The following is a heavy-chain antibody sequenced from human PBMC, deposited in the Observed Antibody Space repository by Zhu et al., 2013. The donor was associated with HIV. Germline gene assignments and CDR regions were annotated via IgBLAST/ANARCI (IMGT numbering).Heavy chain of an antibody. CDR2: INPNSGGT. J-gene: IGHJ6*02. CDR1: GYTFTDYY. V-gene: IGHV1-2*02. D-gene: IGHD6-19*01. CDR3: ARADNSGWYDYYYNGMDV. Sequence: QVQLVQSGAEVKRPGASVRVSCKASGYTFTDYYMHWVRQAPGQGLEWMGWINPNSGGTKYAQKFQGRVIMTRDTSISTAYMELSRLRSDDTAVYYCARADNSGWYDYYYNGMDVWGQGTTVTVSS.